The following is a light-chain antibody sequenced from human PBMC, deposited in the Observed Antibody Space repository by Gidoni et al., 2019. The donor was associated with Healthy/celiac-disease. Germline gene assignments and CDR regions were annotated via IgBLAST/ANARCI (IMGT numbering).Light chain of an antibody. CDR3: QQYNSYSGA. CDR1: QSISSW. V-gene: IGKV1-5*03. Sequence: IQMTQYPSTLSASVGDRVTITCRASQSISSWLAWYQQKPVKAPQLLIYTASSLESGVPSRFSGSGSGTEFTLTISSLQPDDFSTYYCQQYNSYSGAFGPGTKVEIK. CDR2: TAS. J-gene: IGKJ1*01.